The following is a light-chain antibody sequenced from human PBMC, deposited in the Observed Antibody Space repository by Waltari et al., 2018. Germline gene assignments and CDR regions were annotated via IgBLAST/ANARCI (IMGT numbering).Light chain of an antibody. V-gene: IGKV3-20*01. CDR3: QQYGSSPYT. J-gene: IGKJ2*01. CDR2: GAS. Sequence: ESVLTQSPGTLSLSPGERPTPSCRASQSVTSNYLAWYQQKPGRAPRLLIYGASSRATGIPDRFRGSGSGTEFSLTINRVEPEDFAVFYCQQYGSSPYTFGQGTKVEI. CDR1: QSVTSNY.